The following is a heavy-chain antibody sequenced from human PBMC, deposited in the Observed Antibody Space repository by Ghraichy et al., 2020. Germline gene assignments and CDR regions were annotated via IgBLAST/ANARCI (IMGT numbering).Heavy chain of an antibody. V-gene: IGHV4-34*01. CDR3: ARESHHHYIVVVVAATHGYGMDV. Sequence: SQTLSLTCAVYGGSFSGYYWSWIRQPPGKGLEWIGEINHSGSTNYNPSLKSRVTISVDTSKNQFSLKLSSVTAADTAVYYCARESHHHYIVVVVAATHGYGMDVWGQGTTVTVSS. CDR2: INHSGST. CDR1: GGSFSGYY. D-gene: IGHD2-15*01. J-gene: IGHJ6*02.